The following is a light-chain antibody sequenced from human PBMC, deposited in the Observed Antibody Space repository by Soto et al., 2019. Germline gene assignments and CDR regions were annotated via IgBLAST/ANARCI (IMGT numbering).Light chain of an antibody. V-gene: IGKV3-15*01. CDR1: QSVSDN. CDR2: GAS. Sequence: EIVMTQSPATLSVSPGERVTLSCRASQSVSDNLAWYQQKPGQAPRLLIYGASTRATTIPARFSGSGSGTEFTLTISSLQSEDFAVHYCQQSNNWPYTFGQGTNLDIK. J-gene: IGKJ2*01. CDR3: QQSNNWPYT.